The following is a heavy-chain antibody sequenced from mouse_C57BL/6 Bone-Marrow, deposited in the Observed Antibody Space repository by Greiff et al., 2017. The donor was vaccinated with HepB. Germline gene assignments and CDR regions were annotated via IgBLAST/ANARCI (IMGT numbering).Heavy chain of an antibody. Sequence: DVQLVESGGGLVQPGGSVKLSCVASGFTFSNYWMNWVRQSPEKGLEWVAQIRLKSDNYATHYAESVKGRFTISRDDSKSSVYLQMNNLRAEDTGIYYCTPTTVVAKFDYWGQGTTLTVSS. CDR2: IRLKSDNYAT. J-gene: IGHJ2*01. D-gene: IGHD1-1*01. CDR3: TPTTVVAKFDY. V-gene: IGHV6-3*01. CDR1: GFTFSNYW.